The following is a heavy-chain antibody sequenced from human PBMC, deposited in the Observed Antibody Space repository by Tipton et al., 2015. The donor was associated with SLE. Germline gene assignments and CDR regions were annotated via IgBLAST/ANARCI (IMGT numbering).Heavy chain of an antibody. D-gene: IGHD2-15*01. J-gene: IGHJ4*02. CDR1: GGSISSSSYY. Sequence: TLSLTCTVSGGSISSSSYYWSWIRQPPGKGLEWIGYIYYSGSTYYNPSLKSRVTISVDTSKNQFSLKLSSVTAADTAVYYCARAGFSGPFDYWGQGTLVTVSS. CDR2: IYYSGST. CDR3: ARAGFSGPFDY. V-gene: IGHV4-61*01.